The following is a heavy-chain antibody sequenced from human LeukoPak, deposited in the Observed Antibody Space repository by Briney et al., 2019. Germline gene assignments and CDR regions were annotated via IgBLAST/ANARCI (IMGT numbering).Heavy chain of an antibody. CDR2: ISGGGAST. Sequence: PGGSLRLSCAPSGFTFSSSAMSWARQAPGKGLEWVSVISGGGASTYYAASVKGRFTISRDNSKNTLYLQMNSLRAEDTAVYYCAKVDGDFDWLLTDYYYGMDVWGKGTTVTVSS. CDR1: GFTFSSSA. V-gene: IGHV3-23*01. CDR3: AKVDGDFDWLLTDYYYGMDV. D-gene: IGHD3-9*01. J-gene: IGHJ6*04.